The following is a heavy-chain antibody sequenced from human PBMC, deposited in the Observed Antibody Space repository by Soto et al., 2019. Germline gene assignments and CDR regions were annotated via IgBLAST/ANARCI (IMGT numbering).Heavy chain of an antibody. CDR2: TYSRSKWXX. J-gene: IGHJ6*02. Sequence: SLTLSLTWAFSGDSASITSATWNWIRQSPSRGLEWLGMTYSRSKWXXDYAGSVXXRITINSDTSXNRFSXQLNSVTPGDTAVYYCSRRWSGLDIWSQGTTVSDSS. CDR1: GDSASITSAT. D-gene: IGHD2-15*01. V-gene: IGHV6-1*01. CDR3: SRRWSGLDI.